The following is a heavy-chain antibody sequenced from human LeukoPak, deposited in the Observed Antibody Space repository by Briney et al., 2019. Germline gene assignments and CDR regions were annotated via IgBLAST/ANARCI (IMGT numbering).Heavy chain of an antibody. CDR1: GGTFSSYA. V-gene: IGHV1-69*01. Sequence: SVKVSCKASGGTFSSYAISWVRQAPGQGLEWMGGIIPIFATTNYAQKFQGRVTISADESTSTAYMELNSLRSEDTAIYYCARAPTRSYDFVWWGQGTLVTVSS. D-gene: IGHD3-3*01. CDR3: ARAPTRSYDFVW. J-gene: IGHJ4*02. CDR2: IIPIFATT.